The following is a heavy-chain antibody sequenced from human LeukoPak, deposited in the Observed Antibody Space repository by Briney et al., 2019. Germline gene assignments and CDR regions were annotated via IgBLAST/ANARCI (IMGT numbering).Heavy chain of an antibody. CDR3: ERESEGTHHDSSAAFRY. Sequence: SETLSLTCTVSGGSISSYYWSWIRQPPGKGPEWIAYGHQSGSTNYNPSFKSRVTISVDASRNQFSLKLSSVTVADTAIYYCERESEGTHHDSSAAFRYWGQGILVTVSS. D-gene: IGHD3-22*01. V-gene: IGHV4-59*01. CDR1: GGSISSYY. J-gene: IGHJ4*02. CDR2: GHQSGST.